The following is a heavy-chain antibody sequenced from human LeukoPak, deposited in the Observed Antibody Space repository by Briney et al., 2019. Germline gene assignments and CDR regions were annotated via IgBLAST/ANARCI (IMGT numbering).Heavy chain of an antibody. CDR2: TYYRSKWRN. Sequence: SQTLSLTCAICGDSVSNNSASWNWIRQSPSRGLEWLGRTYYRSKWRNDYAVSVKSRITISPDTSKNQFSLQLNSVTPEDTAVYYCARGTGDSCKDWGLGTLVTVSS. V-gene: IGHV6-1*01. J-gene: IGHJ4*02. D-gene: IGHD3-22*01. CDR3: ARGTGDSCKD. CDR1: GDSVSNNSAS.